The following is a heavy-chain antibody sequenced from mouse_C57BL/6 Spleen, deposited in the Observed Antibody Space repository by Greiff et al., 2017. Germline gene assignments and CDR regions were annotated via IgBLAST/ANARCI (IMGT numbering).Heavy chain of an antibody. V-gene: IGHV5-4*01. CDR3: ARDDTTAPFDY. Sequence: EVQRVESGGGLVKPGGSLKLSCAASGFTFSSYAMSWVRQTPEKRLEWVATISDGGSYTYYPDNVKGRFTISRDNAKNNLYLQMSHLKSEDTAMYYCARDDTTAPFDYWGQGTTLTVSS. CDR2: ISDGGSYT. D-gene: IGHD1-2*01. J-gene: IGHJ2*01. CDR1: GFTFSSYA.